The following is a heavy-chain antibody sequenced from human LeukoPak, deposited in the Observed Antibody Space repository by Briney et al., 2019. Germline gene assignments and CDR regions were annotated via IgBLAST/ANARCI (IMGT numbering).Heavy chain of an antibody. D-gene: IGHD1-26*01. CDR1: GFTFDDYA. J-gene: IGHJ3*02. CDR2: ISWNSGSI. CDR3: AKDRRRALYSGSYYRDAFDI. Sequence: GRSLRLSCAASGFTFDDYAMHWVRQAPGKGLEWVSGISWNSGSIGYADSVKGRFTISRDNAKNSLYLQMNSLRAEDAALYYCAKDRRRALYSGSYYRDAFDIWGQGTMVTVSS. V-gene: IGHV3-9*01.